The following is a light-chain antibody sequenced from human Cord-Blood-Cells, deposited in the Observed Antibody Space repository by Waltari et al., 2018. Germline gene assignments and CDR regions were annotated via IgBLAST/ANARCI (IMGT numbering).Light chain of an antibody. CDR3: SSYTSSSTWV. J-gene: IGLJ3*02. CDR2: DVS. Sequence: QSALTQPASVSGSPGQSITISCTGTSSDVGGYNYVSWYQQHPGKAPKLMIYDVSTRPSGISNRFSGSESGHTSSLTISGLQAEDEADYYWSSYTSSSTWVFGGGTKLTVL. V-gene: IGLV2-14*03. CDR1: SSDVGGYNY.